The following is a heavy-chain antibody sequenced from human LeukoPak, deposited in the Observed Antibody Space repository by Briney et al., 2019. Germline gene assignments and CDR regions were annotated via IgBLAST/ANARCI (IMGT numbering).Heavy chain of an antibody. CDR3: ATEPSRSYSFDHLDF. V-gene: IGHV1-69*04. CDR1: GGTFNNYA. J-gene: IGHJ4*02. D-gene: IGHD5-12*01. Sequence: ASVKVSCKTSGGTFNNYAISWVRQAPGQGLEWMGRVIPMFGIRNYPQTFRGRVNITADKATNTVYMELRSLRAEDTAIYYCATEPSRSYSFDHLDFWGLGTPVTVSS. CDR2: VIPMFGIR.